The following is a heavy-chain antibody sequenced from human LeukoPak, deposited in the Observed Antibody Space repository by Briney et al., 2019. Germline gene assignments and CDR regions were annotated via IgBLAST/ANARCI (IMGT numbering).Heavy chain of an antibody. CDR3: AKVEYCSGGSCYFFDN. J-gene: IGHJ4*02. CDR2: ISGSGGST. V-gene: IGHV3-23*01. Sequence: GGSLRLSCAASGFTFSSYAMSWVRQAPGKGLEWVSAISGSGGSTYYADSVKGLFTISRDNSKNTLYLQMNSLRAEDTAVYYCAKVEYCSGGSCYFFDNWGQGTLVTVSS. CDR1: GFTFSSYA. D-gene: IGHD2-15*01.